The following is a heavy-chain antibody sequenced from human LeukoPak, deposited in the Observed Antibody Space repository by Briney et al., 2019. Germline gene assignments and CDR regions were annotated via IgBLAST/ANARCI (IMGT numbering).Heavy chain of an antibody. CDR2: IYYSGST. CDR1: GGSISSSSYY. D-gene: IGHD2-21*02. J-gene: IGHJ4*02. Sequence: SETLSLTCTVSGGSISSSSYYWGWIRQPPGKGLEWIGSIYYSGSTYYNPSLKSRVTMSVDTSKNQFSLKLSSVTAADTAAYYCARLHIVVVTAIAPPRNRIDYWGQGTLVTVSS. CDR3: ARLHIVVVTAIAPPRNRIDY. V-gene: IGHV4-39*07.